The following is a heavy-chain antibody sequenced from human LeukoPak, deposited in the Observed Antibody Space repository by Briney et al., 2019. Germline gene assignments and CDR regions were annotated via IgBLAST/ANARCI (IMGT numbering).Heavy chain of an antibody. CDR3: ASASSHRIAAGGDY. Sequence: GGSLRLSCAASRFTFSNYWMHWVRQAPGKGLVWVSRINSDGSSRKYADSVKRLFTISSDHAKNTLYLQMSSLRAEDTVVYYCASASSHRIAAGGDYWGQGPLVTVSS. J-gene: IGHJ4*02. CDR2: INSDGSSR. D-gene: IGHD6-13*01. V-gene: IGHV3-74*01. CDR1: RFTFSNYW.